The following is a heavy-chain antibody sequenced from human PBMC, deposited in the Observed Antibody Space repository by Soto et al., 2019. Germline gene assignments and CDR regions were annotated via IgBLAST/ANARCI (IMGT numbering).Heavy chain of an antibody. J-gene: IGHJ4*02. CDR1: RFTVSSYA. CDR3: AKDGYSITRNKPLDY. Sequence: GGSLRLSCAASRFTVSSYAMCWVRQAPGKGLEWVSSLSVSGGSTYCADAVTRRFSISRDNSKNTLDLQMNSRRGEDTAVYYCAKDGYSITRNKPLDYWGQGTLVTVSS. D-gene: IGHD2-2*01. V-gene: IGHV3-23*01. CDR2: LSVSGGST.